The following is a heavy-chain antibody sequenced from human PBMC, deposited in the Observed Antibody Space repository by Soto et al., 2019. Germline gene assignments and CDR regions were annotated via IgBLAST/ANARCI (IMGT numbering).Heavy chain of an antibody. CDR1: GFTFSSYG. J-gene: IGHJ5*02. CDR3: AKQGLPHHNWFDP. V-gene: IGHV3-30*18. Sequence: QVQLVESGGGVVQPGRSLRLSCAASGFTFSSYGIHWVRQAPGKGLEWVAVISYDGSNKYYADSVKGRFTISRDDSKNTLYLQMNSLRAEDTAVYYCAKQGLPHHNWFDPWGQGTVLTVSS. CDR2: ISYDGSNK. D-gene: IGHD2-15*01.